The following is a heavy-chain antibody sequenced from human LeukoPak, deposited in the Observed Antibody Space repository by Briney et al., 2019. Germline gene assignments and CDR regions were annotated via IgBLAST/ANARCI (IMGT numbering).Heavy chain of an antibody. J-gene: IGHJ4*02. CDR2: ISYDGSNK. Sequence: GGSLRLSCAASGFTFSSYGMHWVGQAPGKGLEWVAVISYDGSNKYYADSVKGRFTISRDNSKNTLYLQMNSLRAEDTAVYYCAKDYGTTVTLDYWGQGTLVTVSS. CDR1: GFTFSSYG. D-gene: IGHD4-17*01. CDR3: AKDYGTTVTLDY. V-gene: IGHV3-30*18.